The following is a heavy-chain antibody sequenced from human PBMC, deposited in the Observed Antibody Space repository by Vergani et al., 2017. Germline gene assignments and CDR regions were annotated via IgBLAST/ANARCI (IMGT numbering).Heavy chain of an antibody. D-gene: IGHD6-19*01. J-gene: IGHJ4*02. V-gene: IGHV4-31*03. CDR3: ARQRPGSGWSPGDFDD. CDR2: IYSTGST. CDR1: GDSISSGVYY. Sequence: QVQLQESGPGLVKPSRTLSLTCSVSGDSISSGVYYWNWIRQHPGKGLEWIGYIYSTGSTHHNPSLRRRINMSVDTSKNQFSLKVTSVTAADTAVYFCARQRPGSGWSPGDFDDWGQGILVTVSS.